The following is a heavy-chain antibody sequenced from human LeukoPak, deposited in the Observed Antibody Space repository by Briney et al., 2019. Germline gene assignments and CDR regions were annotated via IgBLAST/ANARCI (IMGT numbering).Heavy chain of an antibody. V-gene: IGHV1-46*01. CDR3: ARGGVVYYDFWSGYPGGEY. CDR2: INPSGGST. J-gene: IGHJ4*01. D-gene: IGHD3-3*01. Sequence: ASVKVSCKASGYTFTSYYMHWVRQAPGQGLEWMGIINPSGGSTSYAQKFQGRVTMTRDMSTSTVYMELSSLRSEDTAVYYCARGGVVYYDFWSGYPGGEYWGHGTLVTVSS. CDR1: GYTFTSYY.